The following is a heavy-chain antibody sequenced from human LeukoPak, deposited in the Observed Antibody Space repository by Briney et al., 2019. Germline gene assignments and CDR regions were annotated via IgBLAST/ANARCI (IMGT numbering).Heavy chain of an antibody. J-gene: IGHJ3*02. CDR3: ARTNRPCAFDI. V-gene: IGHV3-30-3*01. Sequence: PGGSLRLSCAASGFTFSSYAMHWVRQAPGKGLEWVAVISYDGSNKYYADSVKGRFTISRDNSKNTLYLQMNSLRAEDTAVYYCARTNRPCAFDIWGQGTMVTVSS. CDR1: GFTFSSYA. CDR2: ISYDGSNK.